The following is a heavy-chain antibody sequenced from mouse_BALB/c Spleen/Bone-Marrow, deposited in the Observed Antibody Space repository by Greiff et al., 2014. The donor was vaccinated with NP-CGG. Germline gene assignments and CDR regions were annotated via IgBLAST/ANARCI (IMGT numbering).Heavy chain of an antibody. Sequence: VKLMESGAELVKPGASVKMSCKAFGYTFTTYPIEWMKQNHGKSLEWIGNFHPYNDDTKYNEKFKGKAKLTVEKSSSTVYLELSRLTSDDPAVYYCARGGLRWYFDYWGQGTTLTVSS. J-gene: IGHJ2*01. V-gene: IGHV1-47*01. CDR2: FHPYNDDT. CDR3: ARGGLRWYFDY. D-gene: IGHD2-4*01. CDR1: GYTFTTYP.